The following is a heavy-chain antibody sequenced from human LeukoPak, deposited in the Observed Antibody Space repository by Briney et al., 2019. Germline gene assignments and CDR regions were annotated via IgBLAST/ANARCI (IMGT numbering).Heavy chain of an antibody. CDR1: GGSISGFY. D-gene: IGHD2-15*01. CDR3: ARHPFATPFDY. CDR2: IYYTGDS. J-gene: IGHJ4*02. V-gene: IGHV4-59*08. Sequence: SETLSLTCSVSGGSISGFYWSWIRQPPGKGLEWIGYIYYTGDSNCDPSLKSRVTVSLDMSKNQVSLRLTSVTAADTAVYYCARHPFATPFDYWGRGTVVTVSS.